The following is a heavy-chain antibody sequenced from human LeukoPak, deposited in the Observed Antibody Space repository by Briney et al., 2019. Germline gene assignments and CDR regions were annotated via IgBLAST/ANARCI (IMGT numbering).Heavy chain of an antibody. D-gene: IGHD3-10*01. V-gene: IGHV3-30*04. CDR1: GFTFSSYA. CDR2: ISYDGSNK. CDR3: AKAHDRESLSPYYYMDV. J-gene: IGHJ6*03. Sequence: GGSLRLSCAASGFTFSSYAMHWVRQAPGKGLEWVAVISYDGSNKYYADSVKGRFTISRDNSKNTLYLQMNSLRAEDTAVYYCAKAHDRESLSPYYYMDVWGKGTTVTVSS.